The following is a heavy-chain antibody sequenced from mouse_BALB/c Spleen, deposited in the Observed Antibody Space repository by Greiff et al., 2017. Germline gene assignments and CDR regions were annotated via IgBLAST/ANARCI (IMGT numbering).Heavy chain of an antibody. D-gene: IGHD2-3*01. CDR1: GYSITSGYY. J-gene: IGHJ4*01. Sequence: ESGPGLVKPSQSLSLTCSVTGYSITSGYYWNWIRQFPGNKLEWMGYISYDGSNNYNPSLKNRISITRDTSKNQFFLKLNSVTTEDTATYYCAKGIYDGYYHYYAMDYWGQGTSVTVSS. CDR3: AKGIYDGYYHYYAMDY. V-gene: IGHV3-6*02. CDR2: ISYDGSN.